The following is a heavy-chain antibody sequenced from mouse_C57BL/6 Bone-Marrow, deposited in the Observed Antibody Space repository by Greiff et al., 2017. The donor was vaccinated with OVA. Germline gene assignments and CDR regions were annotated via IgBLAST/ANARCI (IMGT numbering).Heavy chain of an antibody. CDR1: GYTFTDYN. V-gene: IGHV1-18*01. CDR2: INPNNGGT. J-gene: IGHJ1*03. Sequence: EVKLMESGPELVKPGASVKIPCKASGYTFTDYNMDWVKQSHGKSLEWIGDINPNNGGTIYNQKFKGKATLTVDKSSSTAYMELRSLTSEDTAVYYCARERSSGWYFDVWGTGTTVTVSS. D-gene: IGHD1-1*01. CDR3: ARERSSGWYFDV.